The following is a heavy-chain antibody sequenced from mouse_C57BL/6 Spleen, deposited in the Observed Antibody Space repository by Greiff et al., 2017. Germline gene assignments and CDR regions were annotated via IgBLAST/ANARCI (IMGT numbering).Heavy chain of an antibody. J-gene: IGHJ3*01. CDR3: TAGTIIRAY. Sequence: VQLQQSGAELVRPGASVKLSCTASGFNFKDDYMHWVKQRPEQGLEWIGWIDPENGDTEYASKFQGKATITAATSSNTAYLPLSSLTSEDTAVYYCTAGTIIRAYWGQGTLVTVSA. CDR1: GFNFKDDY. CDR2: IDPENGDT. V-gene: IGHV14-4*01. D-gene: IGHD3-1*01.